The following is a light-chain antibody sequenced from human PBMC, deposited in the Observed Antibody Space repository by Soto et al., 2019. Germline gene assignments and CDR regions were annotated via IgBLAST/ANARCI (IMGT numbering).Light chain of an antibody. J-gene: IGKJ3*01. CDR1: QSISSS. CDR3: QQTYSTPIT. Sequence: DIQMTQSPPSLSASVGDRVIITCRASQSISSSLNWYQQKPGKAPKFLMYAAPSLQSGVPSRFSASGSGTDFTLTISSLQPEDFATYFCQQTYSTPITFGPGTKVDIK. CDR2: AAP. V-gene: IGKV1-39*01.